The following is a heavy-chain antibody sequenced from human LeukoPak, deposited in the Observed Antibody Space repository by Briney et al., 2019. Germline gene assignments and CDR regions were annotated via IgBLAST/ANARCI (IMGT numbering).Heavy chain of an antibody. CDR1: GFTFSSYS. V-gene: IGHV3-21*01. J-gene: IGHJ4*02. Sequence: GGSLRLSCAASGFTFSSYSMNWVRQAPGKGLEWVSSITTTSTYTFYADSVKGRFTISRDNAKNSLFLQMNSLRAEDTAVYYCAKGPLHSSSWYYFDYWGQGTLVTVSS. CDR3: AKGPLHSSSWYYFDY. CDR2: ITTTSTYT. D-gene: IGHD6-13*01.